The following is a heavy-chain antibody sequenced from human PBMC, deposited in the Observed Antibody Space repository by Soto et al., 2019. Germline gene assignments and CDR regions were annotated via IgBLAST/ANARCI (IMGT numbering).Heavy chain of an antibody. J-gene: IGHJ6*03. CDR1: GFTFSSYA. CDR3: AKSAGYDFWSGYDVDYMDV. Sequence: EVQLLESGGGLVQPGGSLRLSCAASGFTFSSYAMSWVRQAPGKGLEWVSAISGSGGSTYYADSVKCRFTISRDNSKNTLYLQMISLRAEDTAVYYCAKSAGYDFWSGYDVDYMDVWGKGTTVTVSS. D-gene: IGHD3-3*01. V-gene: IGHV3-23*01. CDR2: ISGSGGST.